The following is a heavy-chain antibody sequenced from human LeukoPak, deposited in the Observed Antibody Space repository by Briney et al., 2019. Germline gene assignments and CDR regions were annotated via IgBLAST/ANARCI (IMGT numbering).Heavy chain of an antibody. V-gene: IGHV3-23*01. CDR3: ARANTVALYYYYGMDV. Sequence: GGSLRLSCAASGFTFSSYAMSWVRQAPGKGLEWVSAISGSGGSTYYADSVKGRFTISRDNAKNSLYLQMNSLRAEDTAVYYCARANTVALYYYYGMDVWGQGTTVTVSS. J-gene: IGHJ6*02. CDR2: ISGSGGST. D-gene: IGHD4-23*01. CDR1: GFTFSSYA.